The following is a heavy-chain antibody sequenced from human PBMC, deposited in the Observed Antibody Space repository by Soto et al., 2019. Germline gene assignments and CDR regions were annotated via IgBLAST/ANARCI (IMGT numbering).Heavy chain of an antibody. V-gene: IGHV1-69*11. D-gene: IGHD3-10*01. CDR3: ARDGGFGELKY. Sequence: ASVKVSFKACGETFSGYPINWLRQAPGEGLEWMGRIIPVIGTTNDAQRFEGRVTFTADESTNTAYMELRGLLSGDTAVYYCARDGGFGELKYWGPGTLVTVSS. J-gene: IGHJ4*02. CDR2: IIPVIGTT. CDR1: GETFSGYP.